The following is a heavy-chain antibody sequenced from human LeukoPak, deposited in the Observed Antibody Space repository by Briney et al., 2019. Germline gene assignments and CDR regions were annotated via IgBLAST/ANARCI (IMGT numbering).Heavy chain of an antibody. J-gene: IGHJ5*02. CDR1: GGSISTYY. CDR3: ARAHSSGWPHMFDP. Sequence: PSETLSLTCTVSGGSISTYYWSWIRQTPGKGLEWIGNIYYSGSTNYNPSLKSRVTISIDTSKNQFSLKVSSVTAADTAVYYCARAHSSGWPHMFDPWGQGTLVTVPS. CDR2: IYYSGST. D-gene: IGHD6-19*01. V-gene: IGHV4-59*01.